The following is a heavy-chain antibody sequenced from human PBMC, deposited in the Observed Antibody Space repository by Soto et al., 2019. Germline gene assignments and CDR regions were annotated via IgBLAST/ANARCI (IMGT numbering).Heavy chain of an antibody. CDR1: GGSISSGDYY. Sequence: QVQLQESGPGLVKPSQTLSLTCTVSGGSISSGDYYWSWIRQPPGKGLEWIGYIYYSGSTYYNPSLKSRVTISVDTSKNQFSLKLSSVTAADTAVYYCARTSDNGEPSYYYYGMDVWGQGTTVTVSS. D-gene: IGHD2-2*01. J-gene: IGHJ6*02. CDR2: IYYSGST. CDR3: ARTSDNGEPSYYYYGMDV. V-gene: IGHV4-30-4*01.